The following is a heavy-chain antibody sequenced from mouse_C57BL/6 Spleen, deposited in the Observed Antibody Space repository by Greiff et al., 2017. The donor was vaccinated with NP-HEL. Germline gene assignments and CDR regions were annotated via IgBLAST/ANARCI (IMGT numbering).Heavy chain of an antibody. J-gene: IGHJ3*01. CDR3: TLDSSGYWFAY. D-gene: IGHD3-2*02. V-gene: IGHV5-9-1*02. CDR2: ISSGGDYI. Sequence: DVMLVESGEGLVKPGGSLKLSCAASGFTFSSYAMSWVRQTPEKRLEWVAYISSGGDYIYYADTVKGRFTISRDNARNTLYLQMSSLKSEDTAMYYCTLDSSGYWFAYWGQGTLVTVSA. CDR1: GFTFSSYA.